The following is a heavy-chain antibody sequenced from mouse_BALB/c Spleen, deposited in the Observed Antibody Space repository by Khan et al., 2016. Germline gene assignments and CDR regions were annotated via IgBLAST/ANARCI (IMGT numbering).Heavy chain of an antibody. Sequence: QVQLQQSGTELVRPGASVKLSCKASGYSFTRYWMNWVKQRPGQGREWIGMIHPSDSESRLNQKFKDKATLTVDNSSSKAYMQLSSPTSEDSAVYYCPRSAYGNHPYYAMDYWGQGTSVTVSS. CDR3: PRSAYGNHPYYAMDY. V-gene: IGHV1-61*01. CDR1: GYSFTRYW. CDR2: IHPSDSES. J-gene: IGHJ4*01. D-gene: IGHD2-1*01.